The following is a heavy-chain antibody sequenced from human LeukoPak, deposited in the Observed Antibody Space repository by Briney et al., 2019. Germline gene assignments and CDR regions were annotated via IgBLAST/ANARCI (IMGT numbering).Heavy chain of an antibody. CDR1: GFTVTGNY. D-gene: IGHD3-10*01. CDR2: IYSGGST. V-gene: IGHV3-53*01. Sequence: GGSLRLSCAASGFTVTGNYVNWVRQAPGKGLEWVSVIYSGGSTYYADFVKGRFTVSRDNSKNTVYLQMNSLRAEDTAVYYCARDRVPYGSGSLGFAFDVWGQGTMVTVSS. CDR3: ARDRVPYGSGSLGFAFDV. J-gene: IGHJ3*01.